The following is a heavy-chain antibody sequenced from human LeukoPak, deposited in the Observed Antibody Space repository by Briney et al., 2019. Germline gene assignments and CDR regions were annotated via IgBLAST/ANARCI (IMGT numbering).Heavy chain of an antibody. CDR1: GFTFSSYA. J-gene: IGHJ6*02. V-gene: IGHV3-23*01. CDR3: AKGVGYYYYGMDV. CDR2: FSVSGGST. Sequence: GGSLRLSCAASGFTFSSYAMSWVRQAPGKGLEWVSGFSVSGGSTYYADSVKGRFTTSRDNSKNTLYLQMNTLRAEDTAVYYCAKGVGYYYYGMDVWGQGTTVTVSS.